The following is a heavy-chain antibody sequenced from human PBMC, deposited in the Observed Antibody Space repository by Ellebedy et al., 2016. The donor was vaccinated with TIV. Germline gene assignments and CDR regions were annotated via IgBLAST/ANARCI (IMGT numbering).Heavy chain of an antibody. Sequence: SETLSLTCTVSGGSISSYYWSWIRQPPGKGLEWIGYIYYSGSTNYNPSLKSRVTISVDTSKNQFSLKPSSVTAADTAVYYCARGFYSGSYHYYFDYWGQGTLVTVSS. CDR1: GGSISSYY. D-gene: IGHD1-26*01. CDR2: IYYSGST. J-gene: IGHJ4*02. V-gene: IGHV4-59*08. CDR3: ARGFYSGSYHYYFDY.